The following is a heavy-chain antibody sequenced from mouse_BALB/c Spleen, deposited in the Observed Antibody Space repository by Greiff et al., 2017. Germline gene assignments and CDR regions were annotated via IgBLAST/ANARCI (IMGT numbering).Heavy chain of an antibody. CDR3: ARSGYRYDPAMDY. V-gene: IGHV1-4*01. J-gene: IGHJ4*01. CDR2: INPSSGYT. D-gene: IGHD2-14*01. Sequence: VQRVESGAELARPGASVKMSCKASGYTFTSYTMHWVKQRPGQGLEWIGYINPSSGYTNYNQKFKDKATLTADKSSSTAYMQLSSLTSEDSAVYYCARSGYRYDPAMDYWGQGTSVTVSS. CDR1: GYTFTSYT.